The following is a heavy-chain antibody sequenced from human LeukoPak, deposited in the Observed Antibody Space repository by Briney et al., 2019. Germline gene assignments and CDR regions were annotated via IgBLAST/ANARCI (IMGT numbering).Heavy chain of an antibody. CDR2: SQSKSDGGTI. V-gene: IGHV3-15*01. Sequence: GGSLRLSCAASGFSFSNYGMHWVRQAPGKGLEWVGRSQSKSDGGTIDYAAPVKGRFTISRDDSKNTLFLQMNSLKTEDTAVYYCTTGAPVDYWGQGTLVTVSS. CDR1: GFSFSNYG. J-gene: IGHJ4*02. CDR3: TTGAPVDY.